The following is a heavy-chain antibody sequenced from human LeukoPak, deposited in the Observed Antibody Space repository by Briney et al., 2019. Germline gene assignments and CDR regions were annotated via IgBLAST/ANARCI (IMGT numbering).Heavy chain of an antibody. Sequence: SETLSLTCTVSGGSISSSSYYWGWIRQPPGKGLERIGSIYYSGSTYYNPSLKSRVTISVDTSKNQFSLKLSSVTAADTAVYYCARGPSIAARTKYYYYMDVWGKGATVTVSS. V-gene: IGHV4-39*07. CDR2: IYYSGST. D-gene: IGHD6-6*01. CDR1: GGSISSSSYY. CDR3: ARGPSIAARTKYYYYMDV. J-gene: IGHJ6*03.